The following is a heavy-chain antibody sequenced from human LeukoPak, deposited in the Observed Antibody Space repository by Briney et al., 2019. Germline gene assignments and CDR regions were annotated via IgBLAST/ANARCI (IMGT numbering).Heavy chain of an antibody. J-gene: IGHJ6*02. Sequence: PGGSLRLSCAASGFTFSNAWMSWVRQAPGKGLEWVGRIKSKTDGGTTDYAAPVKGRFTISRDDSKNTLYLQMNSLKTEDTAVYYCTTLPGSTVTKFYYYYGMDVWGQGTTVTVSS. CDR2: IKSKTDGGTT. CDR1: GFTFSNAW. V-gene: IGHV3-15*01. CDR3: TTLPGSTVTKFYYYYGMDV. D-gene: IGHD4-17*01.